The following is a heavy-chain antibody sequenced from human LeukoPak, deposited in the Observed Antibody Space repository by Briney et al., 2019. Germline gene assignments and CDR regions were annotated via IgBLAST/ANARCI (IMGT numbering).Heavy chain of an antibody. CDR1: GFTLSNAY. CDR2: IKSKTDGGTT. CDR3: TTPQYYDSSGYYWFDY. J-gene: IGHJ4*02. V-gene: IGHV3-15*01. D-gene: IGHD3-22*01. Sequence: PGGSLRLSCAASGFTLSNAYMSWVRQAPGKGLEWVGRIKSKTDGGTTDYAAPVKGRFTISRDDSKNTLYLQMNSLKTEDTAVYYCTTPQYYDSSGYYWFDYWGQGTLVTVSS.